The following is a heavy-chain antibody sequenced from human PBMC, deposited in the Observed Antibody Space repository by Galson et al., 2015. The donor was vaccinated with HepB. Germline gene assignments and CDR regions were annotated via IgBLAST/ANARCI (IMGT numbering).Heavy chain of an antibody. CDR1: GFTFSSYG. J-gene: IGHJ4*02. Sequence: SLRLSCAASGFTFSSYGMHWVRQAPGKGLEWVAVISYDGSNKYYADSVKGRFTISRDNSKNTLYLQMNGLKAEDTAVYYCARARTIAAAGLDYWGQGTLVTVSS. CDR2: ISYDGSNK. V-gene: IGHV3-30*03. D-gene: IGHD6-13*01. CDR3: ARARTIAAAGLDY.